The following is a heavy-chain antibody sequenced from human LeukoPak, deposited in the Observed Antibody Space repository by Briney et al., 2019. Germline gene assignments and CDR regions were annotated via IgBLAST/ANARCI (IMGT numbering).Heavy chain of an antibody. J-gene: IGHJ4*02. CDR3: ARDLRSTYYYDSSGSNDDY. Sequence: SETLSLTCTVSGGSISSSSYYWGWIRQPPGKGLEWIGSIYYSGSTYYNPSLKSRVTISVDTSKNQFSLKLSSVTAADTAVYYCARDLRSTYYYDSSGSNDDYWGQGTLVTVSS. D-gene: IGHD3-22*01. V-gene: IGHV4-39*07. CDR2: IYYSGST. CDR1: GGSISSSSYY.